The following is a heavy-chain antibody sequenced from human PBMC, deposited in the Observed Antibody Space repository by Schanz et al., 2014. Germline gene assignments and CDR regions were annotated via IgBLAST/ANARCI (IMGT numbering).Heavy chain of an antibody. J-gene: IGHJ4*02. CDR1: GFTFSSYA. D-gene: IGHD1-1*01. Sequence: QVQLLQFGGGVVQPGRSLRLSCAASGFTFSSYAMHWVRQAPGKGLEWVALISNDGSIKYYADSVEGRFTVSRDSGQNSLYLQMNSLRAGDTAVYYCARGTDWNLHYWGQGALVTVSS. CDR2: ISNDGSIK. V-gene: IGHV3-30*14. CDR3: ARGTDWNLHY.